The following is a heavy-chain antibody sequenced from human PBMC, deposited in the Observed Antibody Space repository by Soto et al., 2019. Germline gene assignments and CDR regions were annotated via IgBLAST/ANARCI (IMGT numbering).Heavy chain of an antibody. Sequence: PSDTPRLPRTVSGGLLNSSSYSWGWIRQPPGKGLEWIGSIYYSGSTYYNPSLKSRVTISVDTSKNQFSLKLSSVTAADTAVYYCAGHERRRITMIVVALDYWGQGTLVTVSS. CDR2: IYYSGST. J-gene: IGHJ4*02. D-gene: IGHD3-22*01. CDR3: AGHERRRITMIVVALDY. V-gene: IGHV4-39*01. CDR1: GGLLNSSSYS.